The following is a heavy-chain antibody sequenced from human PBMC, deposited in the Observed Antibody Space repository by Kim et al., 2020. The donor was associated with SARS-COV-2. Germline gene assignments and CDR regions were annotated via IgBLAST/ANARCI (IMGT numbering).Heavy chain of an antibody. Sequence: GESLKISCKGSGYSFTSYWISWVRQMPGKGLEWMGRIDPSDSYTNYSPSFQGHVIISADKSISTAYLQWSSLKASDTAMYYCASSLVNDILTGYYRGDYYYGMDVWGQGTTVTVSS. CDR1: GYSFTSYW. V-gene: IGHV5-10-1*01. CDR3: ASSLVNDILTGYYRGDYYYGMDV. D-gene: IGHD3-9*01. CDR2: IDPSDSYT. J-gene: IGHJ6*02.